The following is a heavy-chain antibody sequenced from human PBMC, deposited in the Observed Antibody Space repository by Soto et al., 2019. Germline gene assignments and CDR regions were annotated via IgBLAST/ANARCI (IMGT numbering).Heavy chain of an antibody. D-gene: IGHD2-2*01. CDR2: ISGSGIST. J-gene: IGHJ6*02. CDR3: AKGGSTGRGPYYYGMEV. Sequence: EVQLLESGGGLVQPGGSLRLSCAASGFTFSSYAMSWVRQAPGKGLEWVSAISGSGISTYYADSVKGRFTISRDNSKNTLYLQMTSLRAEDTAVYYCAKGGSTGRGPYYYGMEVWGQGTTVTVSS. V-gene: IGHV3-23*01. CDR1: GFTFSSYA.